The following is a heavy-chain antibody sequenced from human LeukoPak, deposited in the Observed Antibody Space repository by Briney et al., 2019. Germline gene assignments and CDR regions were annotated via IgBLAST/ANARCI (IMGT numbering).Heavy chain of an antibody. CDR3: ARGEYSSGWRPFYYYYGMDV. Sequence: GGSLRLSCAASGFTFSSYSMNWVRQAPGKGLEWVSYIISSSSTIYYADSVKGRFTISRDNAKNSLYLQMNSLRDEDTAVYYCARGEYSSGWRPFYYYYGMDVWGQGTTVTVSS. J-gene: IGHJ6*02. CDR1: GFTFSSYS. V-gene: IGHV3-48*02. D-gene: IGHD6-19*01. CDR2: IISSSSTI.